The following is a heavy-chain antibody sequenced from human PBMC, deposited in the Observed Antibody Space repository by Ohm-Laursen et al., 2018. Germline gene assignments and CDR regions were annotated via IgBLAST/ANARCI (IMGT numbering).Heavy chain of an antibody. J-gene: IGHJ4*02. D-gene: IGHD2-2*03. CDR3: ARTVDIWYYFDY. V-gene: IGHV2-70*04. CDR1: GFSLSTGGVG. CDR2: IDWDDDK. Sequence: TQTLTLTCTFSGFSLSTGGVGVGWIRQPPGKALEWLARIDWDDDKFYSTSLKTRLTISKDTSKNQVVLTMTNMDPVDTATYYCARTVDIWYYFDYWGQGTLVTVSS.